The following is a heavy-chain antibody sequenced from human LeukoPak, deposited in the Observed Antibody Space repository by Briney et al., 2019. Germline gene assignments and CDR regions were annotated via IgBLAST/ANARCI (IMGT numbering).Heavy chain of an antibody. CDR3: AKDVSSSF. V-gene: IGHV3-23*01. CDR1: GFTFSTYA. Sequence: GGSLRLSCEASGFTFSTYAMSWVRQAPGKGLEWVSGISGTGGTKYYTDSVKGRFFISRDNSKNTLYLQMNSLRVEDSAVYCCAKDVSSSFWGQGALVTVSS. J-gene: IGHJ4*02. CDR2: ISGTGGTK. D-gene: IGHD6-6*01.